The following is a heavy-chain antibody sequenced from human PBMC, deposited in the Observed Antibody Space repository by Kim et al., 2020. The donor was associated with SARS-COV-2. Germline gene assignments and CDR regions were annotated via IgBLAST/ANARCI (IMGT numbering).Heavy chain of an antibody. CDR2: ISPDTYYT. J-gene: IGHJ5*02. V-gene: IGHV3-23*01. CDR1: GFTFINYA. Sequence: GGSLRLSCTASGFTFINYAMAWVRLTPGKGLQWVASISPDTYYTYHADSVKGRFTISRDNSRNTLYLQMNSLRGEDTAVYYCVKQDQGIRDMGVAEAFDPWGQGTLVTVSS. CDR3: VKQDQGIRDMGVAEAFDP. D-gene: IGHD2-15*01.